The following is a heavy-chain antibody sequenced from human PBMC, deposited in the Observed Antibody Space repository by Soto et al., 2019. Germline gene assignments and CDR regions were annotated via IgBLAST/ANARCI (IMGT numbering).Heavy chain of an antibody. CDR2: INHSGST. V-gene: IGHV4-34*01. CDR1: GGSFSGYY. J-gene: IGHJ4*02. Sequence: SETLSLTCAVYGGSFSGYYWSWIRQPPGKGLEWIGEINHSGSTNYNPSLKSRVTISVDTSKNQFSLKLSSVTAADTAVYYCARGGSDIVVVVAAKNFDYWGQGTLVTVSS. CDR3: ARGGSDIVVVVAAKNFDY. D-gene: IGHD2-15*01.